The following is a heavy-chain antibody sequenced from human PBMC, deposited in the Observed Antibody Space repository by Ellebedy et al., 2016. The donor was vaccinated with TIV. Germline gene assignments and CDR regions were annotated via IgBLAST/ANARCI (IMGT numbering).Heavy chain of an antibody. CDR2: ISSSGVST. D-gene: IGHD1-14*01. V-gene: IGHV3-23*01. CDR3: AKKAPHNNPFDY. Sequence: GGSLRLSCAASGFTFRNFAMTWVRQAPGKGLEWVSSISSSGVSTDYAGSVKGRFTISRDNSKNTLYLQMNILRAEDTAVYYCAKKAPHNNPFDYWGQGTLVTVSS. J-gene: IGHJ4*02. CDR1: GFTFRNFA.